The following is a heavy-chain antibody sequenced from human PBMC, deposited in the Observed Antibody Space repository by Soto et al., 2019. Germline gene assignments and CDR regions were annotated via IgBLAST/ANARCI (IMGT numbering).Heavy chain of an antibody. Sequence: SETLSLTCTVSGGSISSDDYYWSWIRQAPGRGLEWIGYIHSSGSIYYNPSLKSRATMSIDTAGNQFSLKVSSVTVADTAVYYCARDLDGLHDDTSGPFPRPGWGQGTLVTLSS. D-gene: IGHD3-22*01. CDR1: GGSISSDDYY. J-gene: IGHJ1*01. CDR3: ARDLDGLHDDTSGPFPRPG. CDR2: IHSSGSI. V-gene: IGHV4-30-4*01.